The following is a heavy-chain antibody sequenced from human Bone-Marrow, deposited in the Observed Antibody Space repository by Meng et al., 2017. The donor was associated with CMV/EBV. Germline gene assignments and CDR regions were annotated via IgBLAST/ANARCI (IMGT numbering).Heavy chain of an antibody. CDR1: GFTFSSYS. V-gene: IGHV3-21*01. CDR3: ARAFYNWKRWADAFEI. CDR2: ISSSSSYI. J-gene: IGHJ3*02. D-gene: IGHD1-20*01. Sequence: GESLKISCAASGFTFSSYSMNWVRQAPGTGLEWVSSISSSSSYIYYADSVKGRFTISRDNAKNSLYLQMNSLRAGDTAVYYCARAFYNWKRWADAFEIWGQGTMVTVSS.